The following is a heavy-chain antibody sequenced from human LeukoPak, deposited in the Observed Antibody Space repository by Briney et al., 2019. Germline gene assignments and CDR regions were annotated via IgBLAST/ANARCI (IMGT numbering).Heavy chain of an antibody. CDR1: GFTFSSYW. V-gene: IGHV3-7*01. D-gene: IGHD3-3*01. J-gene: IGHJ6*03. CDR3: ARVWSGSEIFSSDYYYYMDV. Sequence: GGSLRLSCAASGFTFSSYWMSWVRQAPGKGLEWVANIKQDGSEKYYVDSVKGRFTISRDNAKNSLYLQMASLRADDSAVYYCARVWSGSEIFSSDYYYYMDVWGKGTTVTVSS. CDR2: IKQDGSEK.